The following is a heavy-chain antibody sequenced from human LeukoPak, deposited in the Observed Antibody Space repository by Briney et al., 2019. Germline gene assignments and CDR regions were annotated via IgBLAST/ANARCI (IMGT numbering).Heavy chain of an antibody. CDR1: GFTVSSNY. V-gene: IGHV3-15*01. CDR3: TTDGTPSGWRGGSCDY. CDR2: IKCKSDGGTT. D-gene: IGHD6-19*01. Sequence: GGSLRLSCAASGFTVSSNYMSWVRQAPGKGLEWVGHIKCKSDGGTTDYAAPVKGRFTISRDDSKNTLYLQMDSLTTEDTALYYCTTDGTPSGWRGGSCDYWGQGTLVTVSS. J-gene: IGHJ4*02.